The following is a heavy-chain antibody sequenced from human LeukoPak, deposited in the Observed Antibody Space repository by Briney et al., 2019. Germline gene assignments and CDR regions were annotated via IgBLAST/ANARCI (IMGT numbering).Heavy chain of an antibody. J-gene: IGHJ4*02. Sequence: PSETLSLTCAVYGGSFSGYYWSWIRQPPGKGLEWIGEINHSGSTNYNPSLKSRVTISVDTSKNQFSLKLSSVTAADTAVYYCARGSYDYAWGSYRFRPFDYWGQGTLVTVSS. CDR1: GGSFSGYY. CDR2: INHSGST. D-gene: IGHD3-16*02. CDR3: ARGSYDYAWGSYRFRPFDY. V-gene: IGHV4-34*01.